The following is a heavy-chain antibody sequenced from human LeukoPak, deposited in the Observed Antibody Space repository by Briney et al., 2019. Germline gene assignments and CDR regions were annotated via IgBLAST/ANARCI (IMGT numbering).Heavy chain of an antibody. CDR2: IYYSGST. CDR3: ARGVGSGWIYYYYGMDV. V-gene: IGHV4-59*07. CDR1: GGSISSYS. Sequence: SDTLSLTCTVSGGSISSYSWSWIRQPPGKGLEWIGYIYYSGSTNYNPSLKSRVTISVDTSKNQFSLKLSSVTAADTAVYYCARGVGSGWIYYYYGMDVWGKGTTVTVSS. J-gene: IGHJ6*04. D-gene: IGHD6-19*01.